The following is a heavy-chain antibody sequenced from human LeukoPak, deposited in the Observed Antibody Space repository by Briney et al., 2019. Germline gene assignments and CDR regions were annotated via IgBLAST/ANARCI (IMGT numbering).Heavy chain of an antibody. CDR2: ISWNSASV. CDR3: AKDYGYSSSWYDY. D-gene: IGHD6-13*01. V-gene: IGHV3-9*01. CDR1: GFTFDDYG. Sequence: PGGSLRLSCEASGFTFDDYGMHWVRQAPGNGLEWVSTISWNSASVGYVDSVKGRFTISRDNAKKTLYLQMNSLRPEDTALYYCAKDYGYSSSWYDYWGQGTLVTVSS. J-gene: IGHJ4*02.